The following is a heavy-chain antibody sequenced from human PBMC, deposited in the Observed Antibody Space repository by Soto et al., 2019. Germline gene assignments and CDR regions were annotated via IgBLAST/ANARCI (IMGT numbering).Heavy chain of an antibody. CDR3: ARDPGAAAGTSYYYGMDV. V-gene: IGHV3-21*01. CDR2: ISSSSSYI. Sequence: EVQLVESGGGLVKPGGSLRLSCAASGFTFSSYSMNWVRQAPGKGLEWVSSISSSSSYIYYADSVKGRFTISRDNAKNSLYLQMNSLRAEDTAVYYCARDPGAAAGTSYYYGMDVWGQGTTVTVSS. D-gene: IGHD6-13*01. J-gene: IGHJ6*02. CDR1: GFTFSSYS.